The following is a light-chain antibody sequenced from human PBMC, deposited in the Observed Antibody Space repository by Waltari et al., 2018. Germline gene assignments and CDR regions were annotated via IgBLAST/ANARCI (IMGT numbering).Light chain of an antibody. CDR2: LNSNGSY. CDR3: QTWGTGIVV. Sequence: QIVLTQSPSASASLGASVKLTCTLTSGHNYAFSWHPQQPGKVPRALMKLNSNGSYTKGDGIPDRFSGSSSGTDRYLTISSLQSDDEADYYCQTWGTGIVVFGGGTRLTV. V-gene: IGLV4-69*01. CDR1: SGHNYA. J-gene: IGLJ3*02.